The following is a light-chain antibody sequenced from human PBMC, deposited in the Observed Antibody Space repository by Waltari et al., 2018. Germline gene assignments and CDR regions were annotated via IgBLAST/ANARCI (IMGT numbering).Light chain of an antibody. CDR1: SPNIGAGFA. J-gene: IGLJ3*02. V-gene: IGLV1-40*01. Sequence: QSVLTQPPSVSGAPGQRVTIPCPGSSPNIGAGFAVPWYQQLPGTAPKPLIYGNNNRPSGVPDRFSGSKSGTSASLAITGLQAEDEADYYCQSYGSDWVFGGGTKLTVL. CDR3: QSYGSDWV. CDR2: GNN.